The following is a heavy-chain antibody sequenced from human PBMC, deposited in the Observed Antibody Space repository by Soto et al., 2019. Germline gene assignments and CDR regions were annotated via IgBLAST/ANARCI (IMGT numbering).Heavy chain of an antibody. CDR2: IYDRGST. V-gene: IGHV4-39*01. D-gene: IGHD6-19*01. CDR3: ARHGYTSGRTYFDY. CDR1: GGSLRSSSYY. J-gene: IGHJ4*02. Sequence: SETLSLTCTVSGGSLRSSSYYWGWIRQPPGKGLEWIGSIYDRGSTYSNPSLKSRLTTSLDTSKNQFSLKLTSVTAADTAVYYCARHGYTSGRTYFDYWGQGTLVTSPQ.